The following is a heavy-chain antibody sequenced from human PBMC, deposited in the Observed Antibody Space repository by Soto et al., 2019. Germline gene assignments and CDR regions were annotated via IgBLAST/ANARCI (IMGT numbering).Heavy chain of an antibody. Sequence: SETLSLTCAVSGGSFTSNNWWTWVRQPPGQGLEWIWEIYRTGSSYSNPSLKSRLSMSVDTSKNQFSLTMKSVTAADPGVYYCASHPLNWSDADSWGQGVLVTVSS. CDR2: IYRTGSS. CDR1: GGSFTSNNW. CDR3: ASHPLNWSDADS. J-gene: IGHJ4*02. D-gene: IGHD1-1*01. V-gene: IGHV4-4*02.